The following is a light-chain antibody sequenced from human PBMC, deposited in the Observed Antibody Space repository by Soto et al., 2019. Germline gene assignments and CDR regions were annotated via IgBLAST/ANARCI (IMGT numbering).Light chain of an antibody. CDR1: QSVSSY. V-gene: IGKV3-11*01. CDR3: QQRSSWPWT. Sequence: EIVLTQSPATLSLSPGERATLSCRASQSVSSYLAWYQQKPGQAPRLLIYDASNRATGIPARFSGSGSGTDFTLTISSLEPEDFEVYYCQQRSSWPWTFGRGTKVEI. J-gene: IGKJ1*01. CDR2: DAS.